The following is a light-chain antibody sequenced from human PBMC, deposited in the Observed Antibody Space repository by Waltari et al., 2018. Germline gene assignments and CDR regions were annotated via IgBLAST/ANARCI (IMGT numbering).Light chain of an antibody. J-gene: IGKJ1*01. Sequence: FVLTQSPGTLSLSPGERVTLSCRASQSVSSNYLAWYQQKPGQAPRLLIYDASNRATGIADMFSGSGSGTDFTLTISRLEPEDVAVYYCQQYGRSPWTFGQGTKVEIK. CDR3: QQYGRSPWT. CDR2: DAS. V-gene: IGKV3-20*01. CDR1: QSVSSNY.